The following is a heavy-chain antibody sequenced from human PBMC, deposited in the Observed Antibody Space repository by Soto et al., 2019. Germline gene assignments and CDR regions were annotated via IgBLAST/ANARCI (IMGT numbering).Heavy chain of an antibody. J-gene: IGHJ5*02. D-gene: IGHD6-19*01. V-gene: IGHV1-3*01. CDR3: ARGVAGPLHWFDP. CDR2: INAGNGNA. CDR1: GYTFTSYA. Sequence: ASVKVSCKASGYTFTSYAMHWVRQAPGQRLEWMGWINAGNGNAKYSQKFQGRVTITRDTSASTAYMELSSLRSEDTAVYYCARGVAGPLHWFDPWGQGTLVTVSS.